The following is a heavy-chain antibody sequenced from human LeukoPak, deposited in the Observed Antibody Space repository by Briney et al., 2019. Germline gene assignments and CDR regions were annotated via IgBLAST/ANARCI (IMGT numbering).Heavy chain of an antibody. CDR3: ARGRGRGAYYDGKRSFDY. V-gene: IGHV1-3*01. D-gene: IGHD3-22*01. CDR1: GYTFTSYA. CDR2: INAGNGNT. Sequence: GASVKVSCKASGYTFTSYAMHWVRQAPGQRLEWMVWINAGNGNTKYSQKFQGRVTITRDTSASTAYMELSSLRSEDTAVYYCARGRGRGAYYDGKRSFDYWGQGALVTVSS. J-gene: IGHJ4*02.